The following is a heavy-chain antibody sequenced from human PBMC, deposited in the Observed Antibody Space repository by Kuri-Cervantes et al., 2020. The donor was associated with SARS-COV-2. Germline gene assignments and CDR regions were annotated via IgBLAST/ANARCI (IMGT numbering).Heavy chain of an antibody. CDR3: VRDGDHWNFDY. CDR2: IKQDGSEK. J-gene: IGHJ4*02. V-gene: IGHV3-7*01. Sequence: GESLKISCAASGFTFSSYWMSWVRQAPEKGLEWVANIKQDGSEKYYVDSVKGRFTLSRDNAKNMLFLQMNSLRAEDTAVYYCVRDGDHWNFDYWGQGTLVTVSS. CDR1: GFTFSSYW. D-gene: IGHD1-1*01.